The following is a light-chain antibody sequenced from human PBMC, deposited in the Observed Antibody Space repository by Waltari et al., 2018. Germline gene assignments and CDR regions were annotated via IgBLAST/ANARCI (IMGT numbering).Light chain of an antibody. CDR2: KSS. CDR3: QQYNTYSS. V-gene: IGKV1-5*03. Sequence: DIQMTQSPSSLSASVGDRVTITCRASQAISNYLAWYQQRPGKAPILLIYKSSILKSGVPSRFSGSGSGTQLTLTISSLQPGDFATYYCQQYNTYSSFGQGTKLEI. J-gene: IGKJ2*01. CDR1: QAISNY.